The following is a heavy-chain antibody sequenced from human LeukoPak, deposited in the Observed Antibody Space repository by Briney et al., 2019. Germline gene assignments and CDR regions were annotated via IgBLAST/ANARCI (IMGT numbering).Heavy chain of an antibody. D-gene: IGHD3-3*01. Sequence: PSETLSLTCAVYGGSFSGYYWSWIRQPPGKGREWIREINHSGSTNYNPSLKRRVTISVNTYKNQFSLKLSYVTAADTAVYYCASSITIFGVVIIRGYWGQGTLVTVSS. CDR2: INHSGST. CDR3: ASSITIFGVVIIRGY. J-gene: IGHJ4*02. V-gene: IGHV4-34*01. CDR1: GGSFSGYY.